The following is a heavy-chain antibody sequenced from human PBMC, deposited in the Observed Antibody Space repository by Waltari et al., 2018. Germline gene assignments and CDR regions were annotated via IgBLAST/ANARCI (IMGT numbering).Heavy chain of an antibody. D-gene: IGHD3-16*01. CDR1: GYTFTGYY. Sequence: QVQLVQSGAEVKKPGASVKVSCKASGYTFTGYYMHWVRQAPGQGLEWMGGIKPNSGGTKHAQKFQCRVTMTRDTSISTAYMELSRLRADDTAVYYWARDGGDLACFQHWGQGTLVTVSS. CDR3: ARDGGDLACFQH. V-gene: IGHV1-2*02. J-gene: IGHJ1*01. CDR2: IKPNSGGT.